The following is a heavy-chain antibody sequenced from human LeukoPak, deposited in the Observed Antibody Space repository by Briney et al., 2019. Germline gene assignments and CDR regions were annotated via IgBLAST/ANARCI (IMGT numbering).Heavy chain of an antibody. CDR3: ARAPLDYYDSSLDY. V-gene: IGHV1-3*01. CDR1: GYTFTSYA. D-gene: IGHD3-22*01. Sequence: ASVKVSCKASGYTFTSYAMHWVRQAPGQRLEWMGWINAGNGNTKYTQKFQGRVTITRDTSASTAYMELSSLRSEDTAVYYCARAPLDYYDSSLDYWGQGTLVTVSS. CDR2: INAGNGNT. J-gene: IGHJ4*02.